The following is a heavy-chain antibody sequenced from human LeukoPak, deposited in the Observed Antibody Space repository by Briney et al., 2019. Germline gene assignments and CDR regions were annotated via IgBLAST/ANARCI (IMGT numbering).Heavy chain of an antibody. CDR2: ISYDGSNK. CDR3: ARDLERWLQLNWFDP. D-gene: IGHD5-24*01. Sequence: GGSLRLSCAASGFTFSSYAMHWVRQAPGKGLEWVAVISYDGSNKYYADSVKGRFTISRDNSKNTLYLQMNSLRAEDTAVYYCARDLERWLQLNWFDPWGQGTLVTVSS. J-gene: IGHJ5*02. V-gene: IGHV3-30*01. CDR1: GFTFSSYA.